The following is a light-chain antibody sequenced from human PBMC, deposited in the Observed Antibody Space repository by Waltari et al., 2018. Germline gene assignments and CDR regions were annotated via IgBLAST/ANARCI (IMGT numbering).Light chain of an antibody. Sequence: QAGLTQPPSVSKGLRQTATLTCTGNSNNVGNQGAAWLQQHQGHPPKLLSYRNNNRPAVISEGFSASRSGNTASLNITGLQPEDEADYYCSAWDSSLSAWVFGGGTKLTVL. CDR1: SNNVGNQG. V-gene: IGLV10-54*04. CDR3: SAWDSSLSAWV. CDR2: RNN. J-gene: IGLJ3*02.